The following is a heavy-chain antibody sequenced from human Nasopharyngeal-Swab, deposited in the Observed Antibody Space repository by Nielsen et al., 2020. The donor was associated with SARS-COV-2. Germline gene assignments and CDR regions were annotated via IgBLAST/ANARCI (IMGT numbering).Heavy chain of an antibody. CDR2: ISYDGSNK. CDR1: GFTFSSYA. V-gene: IGHV3-30*04. Sequence: GESLEISCAASGFTFSSYAMHWVRQAPGKGLEWVAVISYDGSNKYYADSVKGRFTISRDNSKNTLYLQMNSLRAEDTAVYYRARDDYGDYVWSFDYWGQGTLVTVSS. D-gene: IGHD4-17*01. CDR3: ARDDYGDYVWSFDY. J-gene: IGHJ4*02.